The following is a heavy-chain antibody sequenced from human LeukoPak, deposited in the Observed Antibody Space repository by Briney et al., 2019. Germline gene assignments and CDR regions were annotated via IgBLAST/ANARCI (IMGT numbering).Heavy chain of an antibody. CDR2: IYYSGST. CDR1: GGSISSYY. J-gene: IGHJ3*02. D-gene: IGHD2-15*01. V-gene: IGHV4-59*12. Sequence: SETLSLTCTVSGGSISSYYWSWIRQPPGKGLEWIGYIYYSGSTNYNPSLKSRVTISVDTSKNQFSLKLSSVTAEDTAVYYCAKPVANVGYCSGGSCYGAFDIWGQGTMVTVSS. CDR3: AKPVANVGYCSGGSCYGAFDI.